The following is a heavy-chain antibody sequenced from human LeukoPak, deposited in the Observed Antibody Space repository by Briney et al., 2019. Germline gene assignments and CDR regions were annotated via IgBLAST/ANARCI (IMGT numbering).Heavy chain of an antibody. V-gene: IGHV1-69*05. J-gene: IGHJ3*02. CDR2: IIPIFGTA. D-gene: IGHD6-6*01. Sequence: SVKVSCKASGGTFSSYAIIWVRQAPGQGLEWMGGIIPIFGTANYAQKFQGRVTITTDKSTSTAYMELSSLRSEDTAVYYRASRIAARPYDAFDIWGQGTMVTVSS. CDR1: GGTFSSYA. CDR3: ASRIAARPYDAFDI.